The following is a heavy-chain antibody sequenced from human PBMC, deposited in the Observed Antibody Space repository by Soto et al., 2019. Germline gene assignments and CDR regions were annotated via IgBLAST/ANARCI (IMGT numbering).Heavy chain of an antibody. D-gene: IGHD1-1*01. CDR3: AQSTTAAHF. CDR2: IYPGDSDT. Sequence: RGESLKISCKTARNTFTSYWIAWVRQMPGKGLEWMGMIYPGDSDTRYSPSFQGQVTISADGSISTAYLQWRSLKASDNAIYFCAQSTTAAHFWGQGTLVTVSS. CDR1: RNTFTSYW. J-gene: IGHJ4*02. V-gene: IGHV5-51*01.